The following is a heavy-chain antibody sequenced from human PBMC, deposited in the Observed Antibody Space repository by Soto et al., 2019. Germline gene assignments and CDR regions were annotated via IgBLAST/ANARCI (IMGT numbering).Heavy chain of an antibody. CDR2: ISAYNGNT. CDR3: ARSPYYDFWSGYYHYYYYGMDV. Sequence: ASVKVSCKASGYTFTSYGISWVRQAPGQGLEWMGWISAYNGNTNYAQKLKCRVTMTTDTSTSTAYMELRSLRSDDTAVYYCARSPYYDFWSGYYHYYYYGMDVWGQGTTVTVSS. J-gene: IGHJ6*02. V-gene: IGHV1-18*04. CDR1: GYTFTSYG. D-gene: IGHD3-3*01.